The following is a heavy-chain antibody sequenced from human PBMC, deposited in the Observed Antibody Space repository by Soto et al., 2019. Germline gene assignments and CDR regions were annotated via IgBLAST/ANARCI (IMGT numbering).Heavy chain of an antibody. V-gene: IGHV1-69*06. J-gene: IGHJ3*02. D-gene: IGHD6-6*01. CDR1: GGTFSSYT. CDR2: IIPMFGTL. CDR3: ARKVASSDDAFDI. Sequence: QLHLVQSGAEVKKPGSSVKVSCKASGGTFSSYTINWVRQAPGQGLEWLGGIIPMFGTLYYAQKFQGRLTIAADSSTSTAYMELSTLRSDDTAVYYCARKVASSDDAFDIWGQRTMVTVSS.